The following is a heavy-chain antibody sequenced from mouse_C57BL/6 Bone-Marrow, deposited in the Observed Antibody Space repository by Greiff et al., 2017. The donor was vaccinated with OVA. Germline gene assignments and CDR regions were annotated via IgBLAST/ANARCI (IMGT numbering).Heavy chain of an antibody. V-gene: IGHV1-15*01. CDR3: TRLGLHYFDY. Sequence: VKVVESGAELVRPGASVTLSCKASGSTFTDYEMHWVKQTPVHGLEWLGAIDPETGGTAYNQQFKGKAILTADKSSSTAYMKLHSLTSEYSADYYCTRLGLHYFDYWGQGTTLTVSS. CDR2: IDPETGGT. J-gene: IGHJ2*01. D-gene: IGHD4-1*01. CDR1: GSTFTDYE.